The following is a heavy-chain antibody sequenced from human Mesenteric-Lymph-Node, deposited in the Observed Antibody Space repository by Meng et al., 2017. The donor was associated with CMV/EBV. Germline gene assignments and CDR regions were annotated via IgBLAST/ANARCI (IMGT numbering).Heavy chain of an antibody. Sequence: SCAASGFTFSDYYMNWVRQAPGKGLEWVSSISSSSTMYYADSVKGRFTISADKSTNTAYLQWSSLKASDTAMYYCARHLRSSSWYGGPTYYYGMDVWGQGTTVTVSS. J-gene: IGHJ6*02. CDR2: ISSSSTM. CDR3: ARHLRSSSWYGGPTYYYGMDV. D-gene: IGHD6-13*01. CDR1: GFTFSDYY. V-gene: IGHV3-69-1*01.